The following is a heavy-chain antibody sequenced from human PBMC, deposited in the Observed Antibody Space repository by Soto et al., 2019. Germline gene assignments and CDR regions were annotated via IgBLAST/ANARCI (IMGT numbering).Heavy chain of an antibody. J-gene: IGHJ4*02. Sequence: ASVTVSCKASGYTFTSYDINWVRQATEQGLEWMGWMNPNSGNTGYAQKFQGRVTMTRNTSISTAYMELSSLRSEDTAVYYCARGLRDYDSSGYRDYWGQGTLVTVSS. CDR2: MNPNSGNT. CDR3: ARGLRDYDSSGYRDY. CDR1: GYTFTSYD. V-gene: IGHV1-8*01. D-gene: IGHD3-22*01.